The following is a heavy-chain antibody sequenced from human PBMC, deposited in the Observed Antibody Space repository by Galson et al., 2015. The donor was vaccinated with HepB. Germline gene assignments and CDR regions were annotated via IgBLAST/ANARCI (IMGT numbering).Heavy chain of an antibody. D-gene: IGHD1-26*01. CDR1: GFTFTSSA. V-gene: IGHV1-58*01. Sequence: SVKVSCKASGFTFTSSAVQWVRQARGQRLEWIGWIVVGSGNTNYAQKFQERVTITRDMSTSTAYMELSSLRSEDTAVYYCAAAGWELPAFYYYFDYWGQGTLVTVSS. CDR2: IVVGSGNT. CDR3: AAAGWELPAFYYYFDY. J-gene: IGHJ4*02.